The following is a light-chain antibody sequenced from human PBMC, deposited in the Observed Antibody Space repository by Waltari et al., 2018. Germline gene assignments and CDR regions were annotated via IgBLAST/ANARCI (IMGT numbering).Light chain of an antibody. CDR1: QRISSW. CDR2: KAS. Sequence: DIQMTQSPSTLSASVGDRVTITCRASQRISSWLAWYQQKPGKAPKLLIYKASSLESGVPSRFSGSGSGTEFTLTISSLQPDEFATYYCQQYNSYSPAAFGQGTKVEIK. V-gene: IGKV1-5*03. CDR3: QQYNSYSPAA. J-gene: IGKJ1*01.